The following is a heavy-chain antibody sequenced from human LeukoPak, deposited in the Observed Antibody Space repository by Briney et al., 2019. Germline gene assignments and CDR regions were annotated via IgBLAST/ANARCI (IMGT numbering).Heavy chain of an antibody. CDR1: GGSISSYY. CDR2: IYTSGST. J-gene: IGHJ4*02. CDR3: ARGPDYYGSGSGSYYFDY. V-gene: IGHV4-4*07. D-gene: IGHD3-10*01. Sequence: SEALSLTCTVSGGSISSYYWSWIRQPAGKGLEWIGRIYTSGSTNYNPSLKSRVTMSVDTSKNQFSLKLSSVTAADTAVYYCARGPDYYGSGSGSYYFDYWGQGTLVTVSS.